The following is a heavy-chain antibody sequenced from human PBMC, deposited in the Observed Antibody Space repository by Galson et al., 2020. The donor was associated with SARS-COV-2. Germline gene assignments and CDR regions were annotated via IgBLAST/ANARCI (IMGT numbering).Heavy chain of an antibody. CDR1: GGSFSGFY. Sequence: PSETPSLTCAVPGGSFSGFYRSWIRQPPGKGPEWVGEINDSGSTNYNPSLESRPSNPVDTTRKRLSLKLTSLSAADTAVYFCARVGDYYGLGKYGLDVWGQGTTVTVSS. J-gene: IGHJ6*02. D-gene: IGHD3-10*01. V-gene: IGHV4-34*01. CDR3: ARVGDYYGLGKYGLDV. CDR2: INDSGST.